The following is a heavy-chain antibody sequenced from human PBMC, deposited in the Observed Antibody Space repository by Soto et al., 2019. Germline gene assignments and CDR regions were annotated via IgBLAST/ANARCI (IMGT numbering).Heavy chain of an antibody. CDR1: GGSISSSNW. CDR3: ARASTSGYCTNGVCYSWFDP. V-gene: IGHV4-4*02. J-gene: IGHJ5*02. CDR2: IYHSGST. D-gene: IGHD2-8*01. Sequence: PSETLSLTCAVSGGSISSSNWWSWVRKPPGKGLEWIGEIYHSGSTNYNPSLKSRVTISVDKSKNQFSLKLSSVTAADTAVYYCARASTSGYCTNGVCYSWFDPWGQGTLVTVSS.